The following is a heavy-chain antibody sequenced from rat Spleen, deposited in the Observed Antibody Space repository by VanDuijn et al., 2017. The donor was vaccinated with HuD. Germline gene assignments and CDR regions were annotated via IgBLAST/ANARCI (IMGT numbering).Heavy chain of an antibody. CDR2: VGGNGKT. CDR3: VRERVPGFAFYFDY. Sequence: QVQLKESGPGLVQPSQTLSLICTVSGFLLISNSVHWVRQPPGKGLEGRGVVGGNGKTNYNSGLKSRLGISRDTSKSQVFLKMNSLQTEDTAIYFCVRERVPGFAFYFDYWGQGVMVTVSS. D-gene: IGHD1-4*01. J-gene: IGHJ2*01. V-gene: IGHV2-13*01. CDR1: GFLLISNS.